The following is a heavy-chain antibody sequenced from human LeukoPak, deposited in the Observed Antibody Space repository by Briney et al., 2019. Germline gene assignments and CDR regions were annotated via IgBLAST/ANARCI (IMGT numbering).Heavy chain of an antibody. J-gene: IGHJ4*02. V-gene: IGHV1-2*02. CDR1: GYTFTGYY. CDR2: INPNSGGT. CDR3: ASVSIAVAGTFDY. D-gene: IGHD6-19*01. Sequence: GASVKVSCKASGYTFTGYYMHWGRQAPGQGLEWMGWINPNSGGTNYAQKFQGRVTMTRDTSISTAYMELSRLRSDDTAVYYCASVSIAVAGTFDYWGQGTLVTVSS.